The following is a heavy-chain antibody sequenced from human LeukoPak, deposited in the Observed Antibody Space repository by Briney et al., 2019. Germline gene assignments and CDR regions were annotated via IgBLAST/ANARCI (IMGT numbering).Heavy chain of an antibody. CDR2: INPNSGDT. V-gene: IGHV1-2*02. CDR1: GYTFTGYY. Sequence: ASVKVSCKASGYTFTGYYMHWVRQAPGQGLEWVGWINPNSGDTKFAQKFQGRVTMTRDTSISTAYMELSSLRSDDTAVYYCASRLGPDTYYYDSSGYSHWGQGTLVTVSS. CDR3: ASRLGPDTYYYDSSGYSH. J-gene: IGHJ4*02. D-gene: IGHD3-22*01.